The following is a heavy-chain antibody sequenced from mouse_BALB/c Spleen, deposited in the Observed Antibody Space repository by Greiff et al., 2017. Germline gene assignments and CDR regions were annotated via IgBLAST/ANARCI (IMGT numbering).Heavy chain of an antibody. CDR3: ARVRPKLAPYAMDY. Sequence: QVQLQQSGAELARPGASVKLSCKASGYTFTSYWMQWVKQRPGQGLEWIGAIYPGDGDTRYTQKFKGKATLTADESSSTAYMQLSSLASEDSAVYYCARVRPKLAPYAMDYWGQGTSVTVSS. D-gene: IGHD4-1*01. V-gene: IGHV1-87*01. J-gene: IGHJ4*01. CDR1: GYTFTSYW. CDR2: IYPGDGDT.